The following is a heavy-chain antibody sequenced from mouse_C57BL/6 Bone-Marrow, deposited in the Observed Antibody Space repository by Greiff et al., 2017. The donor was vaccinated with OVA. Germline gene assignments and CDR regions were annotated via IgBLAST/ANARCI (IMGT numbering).Heavy chain of an antibody. J-gene: IGHJ1*03. CDR1: GFTFTDYY. CDR2: IRNKANGYTT. V-gene: IGHV7-3*01. D-gene: IGHD2-2*01. CDR3: ARYRVGYYWYFDV. Sequence: EVHLVESGGGLVQPGGSLSLSCAASGFTFTDYYMSWVRQPPGKALEWLGFIRNKANGYTTEYSASVKGRFTISRDNSQSILYLQMNALRAEDSATYYCARYRVGYYWYFDVWGTGTTVTVSS.